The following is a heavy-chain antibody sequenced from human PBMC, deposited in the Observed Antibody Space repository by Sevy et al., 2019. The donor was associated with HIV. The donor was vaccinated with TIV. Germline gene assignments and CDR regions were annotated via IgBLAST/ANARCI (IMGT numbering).Heavy chain of an antibody. CDR1: GFTFSSYW. D-gene: IGHD3-3*01. CDR3: AREWGGGYDFWSGYCTAIDI. Sequence: GGSLRLSCAASGFTFSSYWMSWVRQAPGKGLEWVANIKQGGSEKSYVDSVKGRFTISRDNAKNSLYLQMNSLRAEDTAVYYCAREWGGGYDFWSGYCTAIDIWGQGTMVTVSS. V-gene: IGHV3-7*03. J-gene: IGHJ3*02. CDR2: IKQGGSEK.